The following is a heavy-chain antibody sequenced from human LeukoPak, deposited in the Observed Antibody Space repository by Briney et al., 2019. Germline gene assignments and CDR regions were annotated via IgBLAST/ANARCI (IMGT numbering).Heavy chain of an antibody. Sequence: PSETLSLTCTVSGGSVSGYYWSWIRQPPGKGLEWIGYIYYSGSTNYNPSLKSRVTISVDPSGTQFSLKLTSGTAPDTAVYYCARDREYSSSGLVWFDPWGHGILVTVSS. CDR3: ARDREYSSSGLVWFDP. CDR2: IYYSGST. V-gene: IGHV4-59*02. D-gene: IGHD6-6*01. J-gene: IGHJ5*02. CDR1: GGSVSGYY.